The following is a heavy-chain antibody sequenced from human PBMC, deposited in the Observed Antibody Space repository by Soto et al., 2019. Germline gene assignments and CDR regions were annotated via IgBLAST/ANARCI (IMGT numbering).Heavy chain of an antibody. J-gene: IGHJ5*02. V-gene: IGHV1-18*01. D-gene: IGHD6-19*01. CDR1: GYTVTSYG. CDR2: ISAYNGNT. Sequence: GASVKVSCKASGYTVTSYGISWLRQAPGQGLEWMGWISAYNGNTNYAQKLQGRVTMTTDTSTSTAYMELRSLRSDDTAVYYCARVGIIAVAGTRWFDPWGQGTLVTAPQ. CDR3: ARVGIIAVAGTRWFDP.